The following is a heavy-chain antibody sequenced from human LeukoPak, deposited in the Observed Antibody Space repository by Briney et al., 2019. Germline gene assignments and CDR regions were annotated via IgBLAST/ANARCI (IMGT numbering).Heavy chain of an antibody. CDR2: FDPEDGET. Sequence: GASVKVSCKVSGYTLTELSMHWVRQAPGKGLEWMGGFDPEDGETIYAQKFQGRVTMTEDTSTDTAYMELSSLRSEDTAVYYCARGCGDYCYYYYGMDVWGQGTTVTVSS. D-gene: IGHD4-17*01. J-gene: IGHJ6*02. CDR1: GYTLTELS. CDR3: ARGCGDYCYYYYGMDV. V-gene: IGHV1-24*01.